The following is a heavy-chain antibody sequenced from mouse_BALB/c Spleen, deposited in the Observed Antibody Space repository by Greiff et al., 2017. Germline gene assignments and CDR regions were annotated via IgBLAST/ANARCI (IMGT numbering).Heavy chain of an antibody. Sequence: VMLVESGAELARPGASVKLSCKASGYTFTSYWMQWVKQRPGQGLEWIGAIYPGDGDTRYTQKFKGKATLTADKSSSTAYMQLSSLASEDSAVYYCARSSYWYFDVWGAGTTVTVSS. J-gene: IGHJ1*01. CDR1: GYTFTSYW. V-gene: IGHV1-87*01. D-gene: IGHD1-1*01. CDR3: ARSSYWYFDV. CDR2: IYPGDGDT.